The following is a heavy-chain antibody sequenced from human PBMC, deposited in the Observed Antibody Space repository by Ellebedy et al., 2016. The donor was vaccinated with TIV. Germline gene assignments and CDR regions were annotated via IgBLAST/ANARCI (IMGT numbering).Heavy chain of an antibody. CDR2: INHSGST. V-gene: IGHV4-34*01. CDR1: GGSFSGYY. J-gene: IGHJ4*02. Sequence: GSLRLXXALYGGSFSGYYWSWIRQPPGKGLEWIGEINHSGSTNYNPSLKSRVTISVDTSKNQFSLKLSSVTAADTAVYYCARDRNRFDYWGQGTLVTVSS. D-gene: IGHD1-14*01. CDR3: ARDRNRFDY.